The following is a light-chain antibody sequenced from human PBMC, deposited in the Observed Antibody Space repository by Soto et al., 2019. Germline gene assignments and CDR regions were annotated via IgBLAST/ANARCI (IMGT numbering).Light chain of an antibody. Sequence: DIQMTQSPSTLSASVGDRVTITCRASQSITTWLAWYQHKPGKAPNLLISDASSLESGVPSRFSGSGSGTELTITISSLQPDDFETYYCQQYNSYQGTFGQGTKVDIK. CDR2: DAS. CDR3: QQYNSYQGT. CDR1: QSITTW. J-gene: IGKJ1*01. V-gene: IGKV1-5*01.